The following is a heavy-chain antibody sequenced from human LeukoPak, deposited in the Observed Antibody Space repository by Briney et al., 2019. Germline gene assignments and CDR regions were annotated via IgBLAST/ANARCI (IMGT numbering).Heavy chain of an antibody. Sequence: GGSLRLSCAASGFTFSSYGMHWVRQAPGKGLEWVAVIWYDGSNKYYADSVKGRFTISRDNSKNTLYLQMNSLRAEDTAVYYCARADNTKGGFDYLGQGTLVTVSS. V-gene: IGHV3-33*01. CDR3: ARADNTKGGFDY. CDR1: GFTFSSYG. J-gene: IGHJ4*02. CDR2: IWYDGSNK. D-gene: IGHD1-1*01.